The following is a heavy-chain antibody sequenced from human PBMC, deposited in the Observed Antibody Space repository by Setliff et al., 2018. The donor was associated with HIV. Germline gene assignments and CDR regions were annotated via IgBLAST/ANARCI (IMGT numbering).Heavy chain of an antibody. Sequence: SETLSLTCNVSSGSVNNYWWTWIRQPPGRGLEWIGYIYYSGSTYYSPSLKSRVTISVDTSKNQFSLMLSSVTAADTAVYYCARLGDYDSSGYSWFDYWGQGTLVTVSS. D-gene: IGHD3-22*01. CDR2: IYYSGST. CDR3: ARLGDYDSSGYSWFDY. CDR1: SGSVNNYW. V-gene: IGHV4-59*02. J-gene: IGHJ4*02.